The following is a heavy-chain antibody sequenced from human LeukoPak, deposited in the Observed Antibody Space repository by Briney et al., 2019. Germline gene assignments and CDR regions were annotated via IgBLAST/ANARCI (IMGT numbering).Heavy chain of an antibody. D-gene: IGHD3-22*01. J-gene: IGHJ3*02. CDR3: AREKTPPFYYDSSGYPDAFDI. V-gene: IGHV3-74*01. CDR1: GFTFSSYW. Sequence: GGSLRLSCAASGFTFSSYWMHWVRQAPGKGLVWVSRINSDGSSTSYADSVKGRFTISRDNAKNTLYLQMNSLRAEDTAVYYCAREKTPPFYYDSSGYPDAFDIWGQGTMVTVSS. CDR2: INSDGSST.